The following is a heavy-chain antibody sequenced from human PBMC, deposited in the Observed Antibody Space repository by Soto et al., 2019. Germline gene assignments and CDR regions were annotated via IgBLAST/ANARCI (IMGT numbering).Heavy chain of an antibody. Sequence: ASVKVSCKASGYTFTSYYMHWVRQAPGQGLEWMGIINPSGGSTSYAQKFQGRVTMTRDTSTSTVYMELSSLRSEDTAVYYCARDEGYCSSTSCRSPHYYMDVWGKGTTVTVSS. CDR1: GYTFTSYY. CDR3: ARDEGYCSSTSCRSPHYYMDV. D-gene: IGHD2-2*01. CDR2: INPSGGST. V-gene: IGHV1-46*01. J-gene: IGHJ6*03.